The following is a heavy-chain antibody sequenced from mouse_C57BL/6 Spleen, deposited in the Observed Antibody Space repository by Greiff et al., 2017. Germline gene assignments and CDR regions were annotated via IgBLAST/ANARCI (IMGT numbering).Heavy chain of an antibody. V-gene: IGHV1-52*01. J-gene: IGHJ3*01. CDR2: IDPSDSET. CDR3: ARYGYDDYDDGFAY. D-gene: IGHD2-4*01. Sequence: LQQPGAELVRPGSSVKLSCKASGYTFTSYWMHWVKQRPIQGLEWIGNIDPSDSETHYNQKFKDKATLTVDKSSSTAYMQLSSLTSEDSAVYYCARYGYDDYDDGFAYWGQGTLVTVSA. CDR1: GYTFTSYW.